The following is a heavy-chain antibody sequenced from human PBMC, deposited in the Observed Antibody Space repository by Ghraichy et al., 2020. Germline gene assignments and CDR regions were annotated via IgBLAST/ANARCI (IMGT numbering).Heavy chain of an antibody. Sequence: ASVKVSCKASGYTFTSYGISWVRQAPGQGLEWMGWISAYNGNTNYAQKLQGRVTMTTDTSTSTAYMELRSLRSDDTAVYYCARGGSSWLHYGDYVGANWYFDLWGRGTLVTVSS. CDR1: GYTFTSYG. CDR2: ISAYNGNT. J-gene: IGHJ2*01. CDR3: ARGGSSWLHYGDYVGANWYFDL. V-gene: IGHV1-18*01. D-gene: IGHD4-17*01.